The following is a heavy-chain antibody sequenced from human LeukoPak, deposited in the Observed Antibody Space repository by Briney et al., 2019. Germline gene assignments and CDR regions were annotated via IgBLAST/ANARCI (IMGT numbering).Heavy chain of an antibody. CDR1: GGSISSYY. Sequence: SETLSLTCTVSGGSISSYYWSWIRQPPGKGLEWIGYIYYSGSTNYNPSLKSRVTISVDTSKNQFSLKLSSVTAADTAVYYCARDGLDDAFDIWGQGTMVTVSS. V-gene: IGHV4-59*01. D-gene: IGHD3/OR15-3a*01. CDR2: IYYSGST. J-gene: IGHJ3*02. CDR3: ARDGLDDAFDI.